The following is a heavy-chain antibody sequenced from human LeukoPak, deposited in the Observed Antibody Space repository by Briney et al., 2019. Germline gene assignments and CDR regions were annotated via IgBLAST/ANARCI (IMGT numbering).Heavy chain of an antibody. CDR3: VGADLKFNNLLALNF. CDR2: TIPILSTP. D-gene: IGHD1-1*01. J-gene: IGHJ4*02. CDR1: GGSFSRLS. Sequence: ASVTVSCKASGGSFSRLSINWVRQVPGQGLEWMGGTIPILSTPNYAQRFQDSVTFTADGSTSTAYMELSSLTSEDTAVYYCVGADLKFNNLLALNFWGQGTLVTVSS. V-gene: IGHV1-69*13.